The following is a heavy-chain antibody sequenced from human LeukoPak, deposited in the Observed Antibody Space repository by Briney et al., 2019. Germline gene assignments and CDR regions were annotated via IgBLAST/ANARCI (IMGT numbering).Heavy chain of an antibody. CDR3: AREISRETFDI. V-gene: IGHV3-74*03. CDR1: GFIFSSYW. D-gene: IGHD1-26*01. Sequence: GGSLRLSCTASGFIFSSYWIHWVRQVPGKGLVWVRRINSDGSSTKFADSVKGRFAISKDNVKNTVHLQMVSLRADDTAVYYCAREISRETFDIWGQGTAVIVSS. CDR2: INSDGSST. J-gene: IGHJ3*02.